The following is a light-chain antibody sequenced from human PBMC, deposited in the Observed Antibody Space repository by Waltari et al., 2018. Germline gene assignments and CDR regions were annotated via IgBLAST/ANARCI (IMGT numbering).Light chain of an antibody. CDR1: QSVGRY. CDR2: GAS. CDR3: QHYVRLPAT. J-gene: IGKJ1*01. V-gene: IGKV3-20*01. Sequence: EIVLTPSPGTLSLSPGERAPLSCRASQSVGRYLAWYQQKPGQAPRLLIYGASSRASGIPDRCSGSGSGTDFSLTISRLEPEDFVVYYCQHYVRLPATFGQGTKVEIK.